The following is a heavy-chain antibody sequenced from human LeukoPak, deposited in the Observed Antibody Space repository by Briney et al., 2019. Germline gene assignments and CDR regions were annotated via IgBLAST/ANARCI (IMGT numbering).Heavy chain of an antibody. Sequence: ASVKVSCKASGYTFTGYYTHWVRQAPGQGLEWMGWINPNSGGTNYAQKFQGRVTMTRDTSISTAYMELSRLRSDDTAVYYCARDPAYCGGDCYIWFDPWGQGTLVTVSS. CDR3: ARDPAYCGGDCYIWFDP. CDR1: GYTFTGYY. CDR2: INPNSGGT. J-gene: IGHJ5*02. V-gene: IGHV1-2*02. D-gene: IGHD2-21*01.